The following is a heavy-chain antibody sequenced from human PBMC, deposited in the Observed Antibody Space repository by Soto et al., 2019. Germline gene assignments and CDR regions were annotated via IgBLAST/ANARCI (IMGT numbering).Heavy chain of an antibody. Sequence: QVQLQESGPGLVKPSQTLSLTCTVSGGSISSGDYYRSWIRQPPGKGLEWIGYIYYSGSTYYNPSLKSRVTISVDTSKNQFSLKLSSVTAADTAVYYCARGGIVLVPAAMMESGVNWFDPWGQGTLVTVSS. J-gene: IGHJ5*02. CDR1: GGSISSGDYY. CDR2: IYYSGST. CDR3: ARGGIVLVPAAMMESGVNWFDP. D-gene: IGHD2-2*01. V-gene: IGHV4-30-4*01.